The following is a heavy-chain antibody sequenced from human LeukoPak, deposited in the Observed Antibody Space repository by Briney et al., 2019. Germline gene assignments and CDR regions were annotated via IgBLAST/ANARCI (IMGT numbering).Heavy chain of an antibody. Sequence: PGRSLRLSCAASGFTFSEYYMSWIRQAPGKGLEWVSDISSSGDILSYADSIQGRFTISRDNAKNSLYLQMNSLRPEDTAVYYCARETVAGTFDYWGQGTLVTVPS. D-gene: IGHD6-19*01. CDR3: ARETVAGTFDY. V-gene: IGHV3-11*01. CDR1: GFTFSEYY. J-gene: IGHJ4*02. CDR2: ISSSGDIL.